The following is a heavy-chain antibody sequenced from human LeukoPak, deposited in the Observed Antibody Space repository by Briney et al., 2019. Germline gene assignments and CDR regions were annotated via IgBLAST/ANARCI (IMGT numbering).Heavy chain of an antibody. V-gene: IGHV3-30*04. CDR2: ISYDGSNE. Sequence: PGGSLRLSCAASGFTFSSYVMHWVRQAPGKGLEWVASISYDGSNEYYADSVKGRFTISRDNSKHTLYLQMNSLRAEDTAVYYCSKWKAIVLVPAARSPIDYWGQGTLVTVPS. D-gene: IGHD2-2*01. J-gene: IGHJ4*02. CDR3: SKWKAIVLVPAARSPIDY. CDR1: GFTFSSYV.